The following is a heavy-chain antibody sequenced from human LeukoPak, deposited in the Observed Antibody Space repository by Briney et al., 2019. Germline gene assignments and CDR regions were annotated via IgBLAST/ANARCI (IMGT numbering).Heavy chain of an antibody. CDR1: GFTFSDYY. CDR2: ISSSSSYT. Sequence: PGGSLRLSCAASGFTFSDYYMSWIRQAPGKGLERVSYISSSSSYTNYADSVKGRFTISRDNAKNSLYLQMNSLRAEDTAVYYCAREDGDYRYYYYGMDVWGKGTTVTVSS. J-gene: IGHJ6*04. CDR3: AREDGDYRYYYYGMDV. D-gene: IGHD4-17*01. V-gene: IGHV3-11*06.